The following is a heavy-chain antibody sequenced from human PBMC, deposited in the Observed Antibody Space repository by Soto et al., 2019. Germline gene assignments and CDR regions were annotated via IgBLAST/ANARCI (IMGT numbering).Heavy chain of an antibody. CDR1: GFTFSSYG. CDR2: ISYHGNDK. Sequence: QVQLVESGGGVVQPGRSLRLSCAASGFTFSSYGMHWVRQAPGKGLEWVAVISYHGNDKYYAESVKGRFTISRDNFKNTLYLQMDSLRVEDTAVYYCAKDHLLTTVTTVGDWGQGTLVTASS. D-gene: IGHD4-17*01. CDR3: AKDHLLTTVTTVGD. J-gene: IGHJ4*02. V-gene: IGHV3-30*18.